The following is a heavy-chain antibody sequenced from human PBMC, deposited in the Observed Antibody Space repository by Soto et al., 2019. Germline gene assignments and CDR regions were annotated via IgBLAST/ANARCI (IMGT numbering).Heavy chain of an antibody. J-gene: IGHJ6*02. Sequence: GGSLRLSCAASGFTFSSYGMHWVRQAPGKGLEWVAVISYGGSNKYYADSVKGRFTISRDNSKNTLYLQMNRLRPEDTALYYCAKTIYRGSGAYYYGMDVWGQGTTVTVSS. CDR1: GFTFSSYG. CDR3: AKTIYRGSGAYYYGMDV. D-gene: IGHD3-10*01. CDR2: ISYGGSNK. V-gene: IGHV3-30*18.